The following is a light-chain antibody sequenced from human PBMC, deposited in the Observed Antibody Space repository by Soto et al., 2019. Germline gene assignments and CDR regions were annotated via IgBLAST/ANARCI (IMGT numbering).Light chain of an antibody. J-gene: IGKJ5*01. CDR3: EQDGSSHGVT. V-gene: IGKV3-20*01. CDR1: QSVSSSY. Sequence: EIVLTQSPGTLSLSPGERATLSCRASQSVSSSYLAWYQQKPGQAPRLLIYGASSRATGIPDRFSGSGSGTDFTFTISSLEPEDFAVYYCEQDGSSHGVTFGQGTRLEIK. CDR2: GAS.